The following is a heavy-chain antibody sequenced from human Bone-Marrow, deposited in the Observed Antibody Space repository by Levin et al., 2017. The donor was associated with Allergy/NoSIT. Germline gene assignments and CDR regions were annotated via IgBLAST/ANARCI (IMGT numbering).Heavy chain of an antibody. CDR1: GFTFSDYY. Sequence: AGGSLRLSCAASGFTFSDYYMTWIRQAPGKGLEWISYISTSGSPMYYADSATGRFTISRDNAKSTLYLQMNSLRAEDTAVYYCARDRRELTYYFDSWGHGTLVTVSS. D-gene: IGHD1-1*01. J-gene: IGHJ4*01. CDR3: ARDRRELTYYFDS. V-gene: IGHV3-11*01. CDR2: ISTSGSPM.